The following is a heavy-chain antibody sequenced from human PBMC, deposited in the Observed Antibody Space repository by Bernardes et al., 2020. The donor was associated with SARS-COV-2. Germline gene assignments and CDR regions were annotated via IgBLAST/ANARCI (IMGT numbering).Heavy chain of an antibody. CDR3: ARVEGFCSGGTCFSLFYRTADY. V-gene: IGHV1-18*04. CDR2: ISGYNGNT. J-gene: IGHJ4*02. Sequence: ASVKVSCKASGYTYTNYGIGWVRQAPGHGLEWLGWISGYNGNTNYARPLQGRISMTSDLSTKTAFMELRRLRIDDTAVYYCARVEGFCSGGTCFSLFYRTADYWGQGTLVTVSS. CDR1: GYTYTNYG. D-gene: IGHD2-15*01.